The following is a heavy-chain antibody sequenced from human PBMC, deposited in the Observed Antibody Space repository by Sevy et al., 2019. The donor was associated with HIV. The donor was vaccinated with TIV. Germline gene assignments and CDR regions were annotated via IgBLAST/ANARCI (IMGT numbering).Heavy chain of an antibody. CDR2: IDGKGRST. V-gene: IGHV3-23*01. Sequence: GGSLRLSCAASGFTFSSYAMSWVRQAPGKGLEWVSAIDGKGRSTHYADSVKGRFTISRDNSKNTLYLQMNSVRAEDTAVYYCAKTVNSGGGVVPAANYYYYGMDVWGQGTTVTVSS. CDR1: GFTFSSYA. D-gene: IGHD2-2*01. CDR3: AKTVNSGGGVVPAANYYYYGMDV. J-gene: IGHJ6*02.